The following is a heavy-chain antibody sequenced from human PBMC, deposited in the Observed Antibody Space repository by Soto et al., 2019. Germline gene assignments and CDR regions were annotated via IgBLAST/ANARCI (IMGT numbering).Heavy chain of an antibody. D-gene: IGHD3-22*01. V-gene: IGHV5-51*01. CDR2: VYPGASKT. Sequence: GESLKISCKGFGFTFTNYWIAWVRQIPGKVLEWMGIVYPGASKTRYSPSFQGQVTISAEKSITTAFLQCSSLKASDTAMYYCARHPNYYDSSGYYYYDSWGQGTLVTVSS. J-gene: IGHJ4*02. CDR1: GFTFTNYW. CDR3: ARHPNYYDSSGYYYYDS.